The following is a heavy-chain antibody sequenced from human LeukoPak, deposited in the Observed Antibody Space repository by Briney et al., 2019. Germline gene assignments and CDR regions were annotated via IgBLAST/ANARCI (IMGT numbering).Heavy chain of an antibody. J-gene: IGHJ5*02. CDR1: GFTFSSYS. V-gene: IGHV3-21*01. CDR2: ISSSSSYI. Sequence: PGGSLRLSCAASGFTFSSYSMNWVRQAPGKGLEWVSSISSSSSYIYYADSVKGRFTISRGNAKNSLYLQMNSLRAEDTAVYYCARDPVLRYFGFDPWGQGTLVTVSS. CDR3: ARDPVLRYFGFDP. D-gene: IGHD3-9*01.